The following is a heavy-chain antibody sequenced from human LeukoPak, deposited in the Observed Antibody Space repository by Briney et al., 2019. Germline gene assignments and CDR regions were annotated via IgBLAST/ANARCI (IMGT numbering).Heavy chain of an antibody. J-gene: IGHJ4*02. CDR1: GFTFSSYS. D-gene: IGHD4-17*01. V-gene: IGHV3-48*04. CDR3: ARETTGFDY. Sequence: GGSVRLSCAASGFTFSSYSMNWVRQAPGKGLEWVSYISTSSSTIFYADSVKGRFTISRDNAKNSLHLQMNSLRAEDTAVYYCARETTGFDYWGQGTLVTVSS. CDR2: ISTSSSTI.